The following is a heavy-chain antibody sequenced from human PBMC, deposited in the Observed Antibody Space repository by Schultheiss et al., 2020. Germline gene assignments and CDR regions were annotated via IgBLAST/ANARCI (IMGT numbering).Heavy chain of an antibody. CDR3: ASGLIGVVAGDAFDF. J-gene: IGHJ3*01. Sequence: AGSLRLSCAASGFTFSSYDMHWVRQAPGKGLEWVSAIGTAGDNYYPGSVKGRFTISRENDKNSLYLQMNSMRAGDTAVYYCASGLIGVVAGDAFDFWGQGTMVTVSS. CDR1: GFTFSSYD. V-gene: IGHV3-13*01. D-gene: IGHD2-15*01. CDR2: IGTAGDN.